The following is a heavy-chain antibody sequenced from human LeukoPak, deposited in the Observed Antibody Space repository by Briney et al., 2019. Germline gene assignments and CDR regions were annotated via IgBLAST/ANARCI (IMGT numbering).Heavy chain of an antibody. Sequence: GGSLRLSCAASGFTFSTYNMNWVRQAPGKGLEWISYINADSSTIQYADSVRGRFTTSRDNAKNSLYLQMNSLRGEDTAVYYCVRDNSRGQSLGVIYWGQGSLVTVSS. J-gene: IGHJ4*02. D-gene: IGHD3-22*01. CDR3: VRDNSRGQSLGVIY. CDR1: GFTFSTYN. CDR2: INADSSTI. V-gene: IGHV3-48*01.